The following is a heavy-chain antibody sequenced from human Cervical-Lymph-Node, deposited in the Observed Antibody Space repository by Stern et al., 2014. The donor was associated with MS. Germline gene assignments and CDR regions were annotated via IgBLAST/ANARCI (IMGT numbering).Heavy chain of an antibody. CDR3: VREDVGLGWNVFDS. D-gene: IGHD1-1*01. V-gene: IGHV3-33*01. CDR2: IWHDGTNK. CDR1: GFTFSRFG. J-gene: IGHJ4*02. Sequence: VQLVESGGGVVQPGRALRLSCAAYGFTFSRFGMHWVRQAPGKGRAWVAGIWHDGTNKYYGDSVKGRFTISRDNSKNTLLLQMDTLRGEDTAVYYCVREDVGLGWNVFDSWGQGILVTVSS.